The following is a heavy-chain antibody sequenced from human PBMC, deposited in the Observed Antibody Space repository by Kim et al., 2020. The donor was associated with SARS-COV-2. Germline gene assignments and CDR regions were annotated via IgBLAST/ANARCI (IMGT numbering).Heavy chain of an antibody. V-gene: IGHV3-23*01. Sequence: YADSVKGRFTISRDNSKNTLYLQMNSLRAEDTAVYYCAKSSDYLRTWFDPWGQGTLVTVSS. D-gene: IGHD4-17*01. J-gene: IGHJ5*02. CDR3: AKSSDYLRTWFDP.